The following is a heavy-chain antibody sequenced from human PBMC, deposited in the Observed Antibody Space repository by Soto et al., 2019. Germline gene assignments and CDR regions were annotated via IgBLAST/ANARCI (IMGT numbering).Heavy chain of an antibody. CDR3: AKGSGGSYLGVFDY. CDR2: ISYDGSNK. CDR1: GFTFSSYG. J-gene: IGHJ4*02. Sequence: ESGGGVVQPGRSLRLSCAASGFTFSSYGMHWVRQAPGKGLEWVAVISYDGSNKYYADSVKGRFTISRDNSKNTLYLQMNSLRAEDTAVYYCAKGSGGSYLGVFDYWGQGTLVTVSS. V-gene: IGHV3-30*18. D-gene: IGHD1-26*01.